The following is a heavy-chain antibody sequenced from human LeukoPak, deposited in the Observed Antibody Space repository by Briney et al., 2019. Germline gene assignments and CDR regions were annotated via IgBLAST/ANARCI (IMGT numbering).Heavy chain of an antibody. D-gene: IGHD3-10*01. CDR2: IYYSGST. CDR3: ARESMVRGAMGGWFDP. J-gene: IGHJ5*02. Sequence: VKPSETLSLTCTVSGGSISSGGYYWSWIRQHPGKGLEWIGYIYYSGSTYYNPSPKSRVTISVDTSKNQFSLKLSSVTAADTAVYYCARESMVRGAMGGWFDPWGQGTLVTVSS. CDR1: GGSISSGGYY. V-gene: IGHV4-31*03.